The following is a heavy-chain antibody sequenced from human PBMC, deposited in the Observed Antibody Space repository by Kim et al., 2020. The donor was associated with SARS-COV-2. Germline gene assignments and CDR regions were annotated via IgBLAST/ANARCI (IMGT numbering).Heavy chain of an antibody. V-gene: IGHV4-34*01. J-gene: IGHJ4*02. D-gene: IGHD3-22*01. CDR3: ARGASSGYYQTFFDY. Sequence: QSHKTRVTISVDTSKNQFSLKLSSVTAADTAVYYCARGASSGYYQTFFDYWGQGTLVTVSS.